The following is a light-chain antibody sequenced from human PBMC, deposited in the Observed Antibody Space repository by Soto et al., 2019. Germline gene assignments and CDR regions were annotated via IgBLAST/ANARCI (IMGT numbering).Light chain of an antibody. CDR3: GTWDSSLSYYV. Sequence: QSVLTQPPSVSAAPGQKVTISCSGSSSNIGNNYVSWYQQLPGTAPKLLIYENNKRPSGIPDRCSGSKSGTSATLGITGLQTGDEADYYCGTWDSSLSYYVFATGTKVTVL. V-gene: IGLV1-51*02. CDR2: ENN. J-gene: IGLJ1*01. CDR1: SSNIGNNY.